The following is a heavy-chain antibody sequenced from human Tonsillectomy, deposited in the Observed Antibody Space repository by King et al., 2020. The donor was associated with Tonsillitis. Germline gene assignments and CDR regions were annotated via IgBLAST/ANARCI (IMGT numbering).Heavy chain of an antibody. V-gene: IGHV1-8*01. CDR2: MNPNSGKT. D-gene: IGHD5/OR15-5a*01. CDR1: GYPFTSFD. CDR3: ARVPVLASTHHSDYGLDV. J-gene: IGHJ6*02. Sequence: VQLVESGAEVKKPGASVKVSCKASGYPFTSFDINWVRQATGQGLEWMGWMNPNSGKTGYAQKFQGRFSMTRNTSIITAYLELSGLGFEDTAVYFCARVPVLASTHHSDYGLDVWGQGTTVTVSS.